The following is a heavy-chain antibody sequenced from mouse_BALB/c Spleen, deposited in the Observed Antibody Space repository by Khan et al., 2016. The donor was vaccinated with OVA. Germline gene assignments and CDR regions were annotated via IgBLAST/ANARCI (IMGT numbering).Heavy chain of an antibody. V-gene: IGHV14-3*02. D-gene: IGHD1-2*01. CDR3: AYSLLVYAMDY. Sequence: VQLQQSGAELVRPGASVKLSCKASGFHIKDTYVHWVKQRPEQGLEWIGRIDPANGNTKYDPKFQGKATITADTSSNTAYLQLSSLTSEDTAVYYCAYSLLVYAMDYWGQGTSVTVSS. CDR1: GFHIKDTY. J-gene: IGHJ4*01. CDR2: IDPANGNT.